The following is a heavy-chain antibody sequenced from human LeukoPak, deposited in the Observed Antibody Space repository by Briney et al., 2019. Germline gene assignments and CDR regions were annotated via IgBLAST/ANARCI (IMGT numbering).Heavy chain of an antibody. J-gene: IGHJ4*02. V-gene: IGHV4-59*01. CDR2: IYYNGNT. CDR3: ARGVAGSGSTPKY. D-gene: IGHD1-26*01. CDR1: GGSISSYY. Sequence: SETLSLTCTVSGGSISSYYWSWIRQPPGKGLEWIGYIYYNGNTNYNPSLKSRVTISEDSSKSQSSLKLTSVTAADMAVYYCARGVAGSGSTPKYWGQGTLVTVSS.